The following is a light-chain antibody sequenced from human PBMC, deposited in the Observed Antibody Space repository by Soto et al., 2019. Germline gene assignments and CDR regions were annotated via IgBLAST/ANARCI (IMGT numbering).Light chain of an antibody. CDR1: QSVSNNY. Sequence: EIVLTQSPGTLSLSPGERATLSCRASQSVSNNYLAWYQQKPGQAPRLPISGASSRATGIPDRFTGSGSETSFTLTISRLEPEDFALYYCQHYQSGHPIAFGQGTRLEI. V-gene: IGKV3-20*01. J-gene: IGKJ5*01. CDR2: GAS. CDR3: QHYQSGHPIA.